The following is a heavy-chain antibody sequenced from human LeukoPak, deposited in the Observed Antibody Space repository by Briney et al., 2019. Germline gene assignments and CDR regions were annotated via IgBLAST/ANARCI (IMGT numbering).Heavy chain of an antibody. CDR2: ISYDGSNK. V-gene: IGHV3-30*04. Sequence: PGRSLRLSCVASGFTFSSYAMHWVRQAPGKGLEWVAVISYDGSNKYYADSVKGRFTISRDNSKNTLYLQMNSLRAEDTAVYYCARGFQYDILTGYYDYWGQGTLVTVSS. CDR3: ARGFQYDILTGYYDY. J-gene: IGHJ4*02. CDR1: GFTFSSYA. D-gene: IGHD3-9*01.